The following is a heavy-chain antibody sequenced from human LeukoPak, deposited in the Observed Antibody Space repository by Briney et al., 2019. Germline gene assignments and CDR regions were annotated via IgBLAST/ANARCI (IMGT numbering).Heavy chain of an antibody. CDR1: GYTFTSYY. V-gene: IGHV1-46*01. D-gene: IGHD4-17*01. J-gene: IGHJ4*02. CDR3: ARDRGTVTDVGVY. CDR2: INPSGGST. Sequence: ASVKVSCKASGYTFTSYYMHWVRQAPGQGLEWMGIINPSGGSTSYAQKFQGRVTMTRDMSTSTVYMELSSLTSEDTAVYYCARDRGTVTDVGVYWGQGTLVTVSS.